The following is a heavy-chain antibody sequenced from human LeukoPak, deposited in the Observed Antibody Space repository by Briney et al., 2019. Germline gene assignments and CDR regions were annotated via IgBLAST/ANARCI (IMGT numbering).Heavy chain of an antibody. D-gene: IGHD2-15*01. CDR2: ISSSKTDI. CDR1: GFTFNTYN. V-gene: IGHV3-21*01. CDR3: VREGRSISVWCSGGSCYDFDY. J-gene: IGHJ4*02. Sequence: GGSLRLSCAASGFTFNTYNMSWVRQAPGKGLEWVSSISSSKTDIYYADSVRGRFTISRDNVKNSLYLQMNSLRAEDTAVYYCVREGRSISVWCSGGSCYDFDYWGQGTLVTVSS.